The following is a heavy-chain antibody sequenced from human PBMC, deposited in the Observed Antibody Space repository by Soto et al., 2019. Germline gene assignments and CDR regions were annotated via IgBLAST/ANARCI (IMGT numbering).Heavy chain of an antibody. D-gene: IGHD3-3*01. J-gene: IGHJ5*02. CDR3: AREAGYYDFWSGHPFDP. CDR1: SGSISSSNW. V-gene: IGHV4-4*02. Sequence: SETLSLTCAVSSGSISSSNWWSWVRQPPGKGLEWIGEIYHSGSTNYNPSLKSRVTISVDKSKNQFSLKLSSVTAADTAVYYCAREAGYYDFWSGHPFDPWGQGTLVTVSS. CDR2: IYHSGST.